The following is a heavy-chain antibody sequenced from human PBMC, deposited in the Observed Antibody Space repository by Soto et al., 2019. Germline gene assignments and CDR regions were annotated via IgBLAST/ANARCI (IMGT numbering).Heavy chain of an antibody. Sequence: SETLSLTCTVSGGSISSYYWSWIRQPAGKGLEWIGRIYTSGSTNYNPSLKSRVTMSVDTSKNQFSLKLGSVTAADTAVYYCARNGGSSSWRYYYYYYGMDVWGQGTTVTVSS. D-gene: IGHD6-13*01. J-gene: IGHJ6*02. V-gene: IGHV4-4*07. CDR3: ARNGGSSSWRYYYYYYGMDV. CDR1: GGSISSYY. CDR2: IYTSGST.